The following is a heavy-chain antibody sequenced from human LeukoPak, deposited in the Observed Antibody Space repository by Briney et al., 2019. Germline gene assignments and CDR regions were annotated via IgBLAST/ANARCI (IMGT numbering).Heavy chain of an antibody. CDR3: AKTSSIDTSSSWYY. D-gene: IGHD6-13*01. Sequence: PGGSLRLSCAASGFTVSSNYMSWVRQAPGKGLEWVSAISGSGGSTYYADSVKGRFTISRDNSKNTLYLQMNSLRAEDTAVYYCAKTSSIDTSSSWYYWGQGTLVTVSS. V-gene: IGHV3-23*01. CDR2: ISGSGGST. CDR1: GFTVSSNY. J-gene: IGHJ4*02.